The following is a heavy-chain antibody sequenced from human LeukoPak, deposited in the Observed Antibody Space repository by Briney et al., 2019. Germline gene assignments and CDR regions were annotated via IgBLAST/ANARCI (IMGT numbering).Heavy chain of an antibody. Sequence: GGSLRLSCAASGFTFSSYGMSWVRQAPGKGLEWVSAISGSGGSTYYADSVKGRFTISRDNSKNTLYLQMNSLRAEDTAVYYCAKDSNQYYDSSGYYFGTFDYWGQGTLVTVSS. CDR1: GFTFSSYG. D-gene: IGHD3-22*01. CDR2: ISGSGGST. CDR3: AKDSNQYYDSSGYYFGTFDY. J-gene: IGHJ4*02. V-gene: IGHV3-23*01.